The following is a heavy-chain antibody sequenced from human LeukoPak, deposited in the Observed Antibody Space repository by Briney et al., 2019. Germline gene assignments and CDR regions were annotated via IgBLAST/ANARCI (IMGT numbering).Heavy chain of an antibody. D-gene: IGHD3-10*01. Sequence: GGSLRLSCAASGFTFSSYPMSWVRQAPGKGLEWVSYITTSSSQIYYGDSVKGRFTISRDNAKNTLYLQMNSLRAEDTAVYYCARWSGDSAFDYWGQGTLVTVSS. CDR1: GFTFSSYP. CDR3: ARWSGDSAFDY. CDR2: ITTSSSQI. V-gene: IGHV3-21*04. J-gene: IGHJ4*02.